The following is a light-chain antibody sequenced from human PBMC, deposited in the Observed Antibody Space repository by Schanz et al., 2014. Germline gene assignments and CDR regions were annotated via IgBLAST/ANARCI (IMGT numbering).Light chain of an antibody. V-gene: IGKV3D-15*01. CDR2: GAS. CDR3: QQYNYWPPFT. J-gene: IGKJ2*01. Sequence: EIVMTQSPATLSLSPGERATLSCRASQSVSSSDLTWYQHKPGQAPRLLIYGASSRATGIPDRFSGSGSGTEFTLTISSLQPEDFATYYCQQYNYWPPFTFGQGTKLEIK. CDR1: QSVSSSD.